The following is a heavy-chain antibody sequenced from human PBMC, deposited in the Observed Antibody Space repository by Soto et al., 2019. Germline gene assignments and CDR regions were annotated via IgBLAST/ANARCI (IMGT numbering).Heavy chain of an antibody. J-gene: IGHJ4*02. CDR2: INYSGST. Sequence: PSETLSLTCTVSGGSISSSTYYWDWIRQPPGKGLEWIGSINYSGSTYYNPSLKSRVTISVDTSKNHFSLKLYSVTAADTAVYYCARRMVKGGLYYFDYWGQGTLVTVSS. CDR1: GGSISSSTYY. D-gene: IGHD2-21*01. CDR3: ARRMVKGGLYYFDY. V-gene: IGHV4-39*02.